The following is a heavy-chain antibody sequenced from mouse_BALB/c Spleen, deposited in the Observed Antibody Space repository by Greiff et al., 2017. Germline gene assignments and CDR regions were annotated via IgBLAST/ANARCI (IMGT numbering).Heavy chain of an antibody. D-gene: IGHD2-1*01. Sequence: VKLVESGAELAKPGASVKMSCKASGYTFTSYWMHWVKQRPGQGLEWIGYINPSTGYTEYNQKFKDKATLTADKSSSTAYMQLSSLTSEDSAVYYCARGGNPAMDYWGQGTSVTVSS. CDR1: GYTFTSYW. J-gene: IGHJ4*01. CDR3: ARGGNPAMDY. CDR2: INPSTGYT. V-gene: IGHV1-7*01.